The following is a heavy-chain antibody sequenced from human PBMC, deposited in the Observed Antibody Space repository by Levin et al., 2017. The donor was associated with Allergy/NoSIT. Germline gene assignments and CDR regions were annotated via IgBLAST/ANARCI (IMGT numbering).Heavy chain of an antibody. CDR2: ISSSSSTI. Sequence: GGSLRLSCAASGFTFSSYSMNWVRQAPGKGLEWVSYISSSSSTIYYADSVKGRFTISRDNAKNSLYLQMNSLRDEDTAVYYCAREASGSYYNYYFDYWGQGTLVTVSS. CDR3: AREASGSYYNYYFDY. V-gene: IGHV3-48*02. J-gene: IGHJ4*02. D-gene: IGHD3-10*01. CDR1: GFTFSSYS.